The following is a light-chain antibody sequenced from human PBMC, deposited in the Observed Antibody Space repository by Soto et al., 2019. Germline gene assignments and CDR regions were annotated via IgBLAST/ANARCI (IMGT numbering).Light chain of an antibody. CDR3: QQHDNSPLT. CDR1: QSVSNN. CDR2: GAS. Sequence: EIVMTQSPATLSVSPGERATLSCRASQSVSNNLAWYQQKPGQAPRLLIYGASNRATGIPDRFSGSGSGTDFTLTISRLEPEDFAVYYCQQHDNSPLTFGGGTKVDIK. J-gene: IGKJ4*01. V-gene: IGKV3D-15*01.